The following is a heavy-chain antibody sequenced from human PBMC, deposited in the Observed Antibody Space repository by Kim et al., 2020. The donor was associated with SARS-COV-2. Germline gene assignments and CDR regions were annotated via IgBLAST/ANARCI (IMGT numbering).Heavy chain of an antibody. CDR2: IYYSGST. D-gene: IGHD2-2*01. V-gene: IGHV4-39*01. J-gene: IGHJ2*01. Sequence: SETLSLTCTVSGGSISSSSYYWGWIRQPPGKGLEWFGSIYYSGSTYYNPSLKSRVTISVDTSKNQFSLKLSSVTAADTAVYYCASPRYQLLGVYSWYFDL. CDR1: GGSISSSSYY. CDR3: ASPRYQLLGVYSWYFDL.